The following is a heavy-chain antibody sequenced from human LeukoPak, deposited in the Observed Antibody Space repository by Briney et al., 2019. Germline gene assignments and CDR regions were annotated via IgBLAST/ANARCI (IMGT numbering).Heavy chain of an antibody. CDR3: ATRLTTVTITGYFQH. J-gene: IGHJ1*01. CDR2: FDREDGET. Sequence: ASVKVSCKVSGYTLTELSMHWVRQAPGQGLEWMGGFDREDGETIYAQKFQGRVTMTEDTSTDTAYMELSSLRAEDTAVYYCATRLTTVTITGYFQHWGQGTLVTVSS. D-gene: IGHD4-11*01. V-gene: IGHV1-24*01. CDR1: GYTLTELS.